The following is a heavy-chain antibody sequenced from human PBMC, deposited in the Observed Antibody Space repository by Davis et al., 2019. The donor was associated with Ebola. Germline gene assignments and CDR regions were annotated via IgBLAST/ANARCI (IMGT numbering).Heavy chain of an antibody. CDR2: MNPNSGNT. CDR3: ARRGIAARPGWFDP. Sequence: ASVKVSCKASGYTFSSYDINWVRQATGQGLEWMGWMNPNSGNTGYAQKFQGRVTMTRNTSISTAYMELRSLRSEDTAVYYCARRGIAARPGWFDPWGQGTLVTVSS. CDR1: GYTFSSYD. D-gene: IGHD6-6*01. V-gene: IGHV1-8*01. J-gene: IGHJ5*02.